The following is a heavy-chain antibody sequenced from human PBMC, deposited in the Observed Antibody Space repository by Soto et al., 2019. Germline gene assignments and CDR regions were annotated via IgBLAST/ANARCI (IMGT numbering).Heavy chain of an antibody. D-gene: IGHD3-22*01. CDR2: INPNSGNT. V-gene: IGHV1-2*02. Sequence: QVQVEQSGAEVKKPGASVKVSCKTSGYTFSDYYMHWVRQAPGQGLEWMGWINPNSGNTDYAQKFRGRVTMTGAKSIPTAYMELTSLRSDATAIYYCARELRGYSNWCDPWGQGTLVTVSS. CDR3: ARELRGYSNWCDP. J-gene: IGHJ5*02. CDR1: GYTFSDYY.